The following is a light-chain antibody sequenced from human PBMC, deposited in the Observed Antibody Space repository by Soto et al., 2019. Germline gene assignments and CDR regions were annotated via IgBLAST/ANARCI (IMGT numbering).Light chain of an antibody. V-gene: IGKV3-15*01. Sequence: EIVIAQCPTTLSGSPGGRGTLSWWASQSVSSNLAWYQQGPGQAPRLLIYAASTRATGIPARFSGTGSGTEFTLTISSLQSEDSAVYFCQQYHIWPLTFGGGTKVDI. CDR1: QSVSSN. CDR3: QQYHIWPLT. J-gene: IGKJ4*01. CDR2: AAS.